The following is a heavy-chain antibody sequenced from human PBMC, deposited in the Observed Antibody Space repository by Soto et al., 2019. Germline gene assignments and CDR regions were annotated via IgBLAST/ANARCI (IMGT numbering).Heavy chain of an antibody. CDR1: GFTFSDYY. D-gene: IGHD3-22*01. V-gene: IGHV3-11*01. Sequence: QVQLVESGGGLVKPGGSLRLSCAASGFTFSDYYMSWIRQAPGKGLEWVSYISSSGSTIYYEDSVKGRFTISRDNAKNSLYLHMNSLRVEDTAVYYCASLDGNSYDSSGYYYYYYGMDVWGQGTTVTVSS. J-gene: IGHJ6*02. CDR2: ISSSGSTI. CDR3: ASLDGNSYDSSGYYYYYYGMDV.